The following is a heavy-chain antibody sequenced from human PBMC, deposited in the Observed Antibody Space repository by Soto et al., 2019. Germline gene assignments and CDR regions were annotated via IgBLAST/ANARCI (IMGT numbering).Heavy chain of an antibody. CDR1: GFTFSSYS. CDR3: ARRRLVRQEERPAMVPGWFDP. Sequence: GGSLRLSCAASGFTFSSYSMNWVRQAPGKGLEWVSSISSSSSYIYYADSVKGRFTISRDNAKNSLYLQMNSLRAEDTAVYYCARRRLVRQEERPAMVPGWFDPWGQGTLVTSPQ. V-gene: IGHV3-21*01. CDR2: ISSSSSYI. J-gene: IGHJ5*02. D-gene: IGHD5-18*01.